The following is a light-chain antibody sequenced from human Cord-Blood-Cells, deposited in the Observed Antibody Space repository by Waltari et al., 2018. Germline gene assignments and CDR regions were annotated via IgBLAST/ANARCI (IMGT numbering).Light chain of an antibody. J-gene: IGKJ3*01. Sequence: DIQMTQSPSSLSASVGDRVTITCRASQGISSWLAWYQQKPEQAPPSLMYAASSLQRGVPSRFSGSGSGTDFTLTISSLQPEDFATYYCQQYNSYPLTFGPGTKVDIK. CDR1: QGISSW. CDR3: QQYNSYPLT. V-gene: IGKV1D-16*01. CDR2: AAS.